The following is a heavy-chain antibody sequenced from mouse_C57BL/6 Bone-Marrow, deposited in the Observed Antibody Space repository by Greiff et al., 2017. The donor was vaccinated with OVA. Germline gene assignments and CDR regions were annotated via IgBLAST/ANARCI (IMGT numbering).Heavy chain of an antibody. V-gene: IGHV1-81*01. CDR2: IYPRSGNT. D-gene: IGHD2-5*01. CDR1: GYTFTSYG. CDR3: ARRAYYSNCFDY. J-gene: IGHJ2*01. Sequence: VQLQQSGAELARPGASVKLSCKASGYTFTSYGISWVKQRTGQGLEWIGEIYPRSGNTYYNEKFKGKATLTADKSSSTAYLELRSLTSEDSAVDFCARRAYYSNCFDYWGQGTTLTVSS.